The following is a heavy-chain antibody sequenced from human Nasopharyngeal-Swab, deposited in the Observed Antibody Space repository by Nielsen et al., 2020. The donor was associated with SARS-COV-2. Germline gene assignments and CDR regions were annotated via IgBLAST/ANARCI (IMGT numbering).Heavy chain of an antibody. CDR3: AKYAHYDFLSGYHLGWFDP. D-gene: IGHD3-3*01. CDR2: IYHSGST. Sequence: WIRQPPGKGLEWIGEIYHSGSTNYNLSLKSRVTISVDTSKNQFSLKLNSVTAADTAVYYCAKYAHYDFLSGYHLGWFDPWGQGTLVTVSS. J-gene: IGHJ5*02. V-gene: IGHV4-34*13.